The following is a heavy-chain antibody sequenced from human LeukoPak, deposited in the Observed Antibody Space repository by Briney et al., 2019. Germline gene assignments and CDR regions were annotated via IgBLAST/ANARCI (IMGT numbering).Heavy chain of an antibody. CDR3: AKDWGTSGWLYFDY. D-gene: IGHD6-19*01. CDR1: GFTFDDYA. V-gene: IGHV3-9*01. J-gene: IGHJ4*02. Sequence: GGSLRLSCAASGFTFDDYAMHWVRQAPGKGLEWVSGISWNSGSIGYADSVKGRFTISRDNAKNSLYLQMNSLRAEDTALYYCAKDWGTSGWLYFDYWGQGTLVTVSS. CDR2: ISWNSGSI.